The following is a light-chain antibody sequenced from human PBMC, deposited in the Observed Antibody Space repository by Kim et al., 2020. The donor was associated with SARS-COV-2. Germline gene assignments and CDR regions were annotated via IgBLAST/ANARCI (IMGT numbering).Light chain of an antibody. Sequence: GQSITTSCTGTSSDVGGYNYVSWYHQHPGKAPKLMIYEVSNRPSGVSNRFSGSKSGNTASLTISGLQAEDEADYYCSSYTSSSTRVFGGGTKLTVL. CDR2: EVS. CDR1: SSDVGGYNY. J-gene: IGLJ2*01. CDR3: SSYTSSSTRV. V-gene: IGLV2-14*01.